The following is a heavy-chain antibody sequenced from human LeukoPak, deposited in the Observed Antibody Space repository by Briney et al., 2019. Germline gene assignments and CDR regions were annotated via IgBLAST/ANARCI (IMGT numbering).Heavy chain of an antibody. D-gene: IGHD2-2*01. J-gene: IGHJ4*02. V-gene: IGHV3-23*01. CDR1: GFTFTSYS. CDR3: ARGPSSQFRTDY. CDR2: ISGGGGST. Sequence: GGSLRLSCAASGFTFTSYSMNWVRQAPGKGLEWVSTISGGGGSTYYADSVKGRFTISRDNSKNTLYLQVNSLRAEDTAVYYCARGPSSQFRTDYWGQGTLVTVSS.